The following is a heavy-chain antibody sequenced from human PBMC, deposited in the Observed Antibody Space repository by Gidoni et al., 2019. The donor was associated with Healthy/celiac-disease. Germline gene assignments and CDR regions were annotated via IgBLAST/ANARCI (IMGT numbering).Heavy chain of an antibody. CDR2: IYHSGST. CDR3: ARVGLKVDTAMVTAHFDY. J-gene: IGHJ4*02. D-gene: IGHD5-18*01. Sequence: QVQLQESGPGLVKPSGTLSLTCAVSGGSISSSNWWSWVRQPPGKGLEWIGEIYHSGSTNYNPSLKSRVTISVDKSKNQFSLKLSSVTAADTAVYYCARVGLKVDTAMVTAHFDYWGQGTLVTVSS. V-gene: IGHV4-4*02. CDR1: GGSISSSNW.